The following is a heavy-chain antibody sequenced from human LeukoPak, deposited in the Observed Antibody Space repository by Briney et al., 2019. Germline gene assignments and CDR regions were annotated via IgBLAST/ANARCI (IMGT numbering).Heavy chain of an antibody. CDR1: GFTFYDYA. Sequence: GGSLRLSCAASGFTFYDYAMHWVRQVPGTGLEWVSGISWNSDSKGYVDSVKGRFTISRDNAKNSLYLQMNSLRAEDTALYYCAKDLGDSGSSPEDAFDIWGQGTIVTVSS. D-gene: IGHD1-26*01. J-gene: IGHJ3*02. V-gene: IGHV3-9*01. CDR2: ISWNSDSK. CDR3: AKDLGDSGSSPEDAFDI.